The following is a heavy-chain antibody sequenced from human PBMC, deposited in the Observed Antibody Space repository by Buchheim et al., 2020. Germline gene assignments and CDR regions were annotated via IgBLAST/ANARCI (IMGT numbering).Heavy chain of an antibody. CDR1: GGSISSGGYS. CDR3: ARGREYYYDSSGYPFFDY. V-gene: IGHV4-30-4*07. Sequence: QVQLQESGPGLVKPSQTLSLTCAVSGGSISSGGYSWSWIRQPPGEGLEWIGYIYYSGSTYYNPSLKSRVTISVDTSKNQFSLKLSSVTAADTAVYYCARGREYYYDSSGYPFFDYWGQGTL. J-gene: IGHJ4*02. D-gene: IGHD3-22*01. CDR2: IYYSGST.